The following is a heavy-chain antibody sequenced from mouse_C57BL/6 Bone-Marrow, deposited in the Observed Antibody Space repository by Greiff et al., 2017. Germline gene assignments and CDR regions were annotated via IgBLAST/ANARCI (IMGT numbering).Heavy chain of an antibody. CDR1: GYTFTSYW. V-gene: IGHV1-69*01. Sequence: QVQLQQPGAELVMPGASVKLSCKASGYTFTSYWMHWVKQRPGQGLEWIGEIDPSDSYTNYNQKFKGKSTLTVDKYSSTAYMQLSSLTSEDSAVYYGARGSTVVDWYFDCWGTGTTVTVSS. CDR2: IDPSDSYT. CDR3: ARGSTVVDWYFDC. J-gene: IGHJ1*03. D-gene: IGHD1-1*01.